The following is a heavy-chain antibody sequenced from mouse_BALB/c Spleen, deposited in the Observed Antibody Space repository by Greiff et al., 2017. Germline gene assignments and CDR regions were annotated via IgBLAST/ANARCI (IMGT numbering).Heavy chain of an antibody. J-gene: IGHJ3*01. CDR3: ARNGNYYPWFAY. CDR1: GYTFSSYW. Sequence: VKLMESGAELMKPGASVKISCKATGYTFSSYWIEWVKQRPGHGLEWIGEILPGSGSTNYNEKFKGKATFTADTSSNTAYMQLSSLTSEDSAVYYCARNGNYYPWFAYWGQGTLVTVSA. CDR2: ILPGSGST. D-gene: IGHD2-1*01. V-gene: IGHV1-9*01.